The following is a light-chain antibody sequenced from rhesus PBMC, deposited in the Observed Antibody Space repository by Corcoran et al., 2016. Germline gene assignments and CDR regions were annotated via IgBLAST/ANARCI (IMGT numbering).Light chain of an antibody. CDR3: CLHSSGADV. CDR2: DTS. Sequence: QAVVTQEPSLTVYPGGSVTLNCGSSAGAVTGSHYPYWFQQKPGQAPRTLIYDTSNKLSWTPARFSGSLLGGKAALTLSGAQPEDEAESDCCLHSSGADVFGSGTKLTVL. V-gene: IGLV7-88*01. CDR1: AGAVTGSHY. J-gene: IGLJ6*01.